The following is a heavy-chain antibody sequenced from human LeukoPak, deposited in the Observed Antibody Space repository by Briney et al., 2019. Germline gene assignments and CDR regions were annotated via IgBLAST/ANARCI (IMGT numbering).Heavy chain of an antibody. D-gene: IGHD4-17*01. CDR2: IKQDGSEK. V-gene: IGHV3-7*03. CDR1: GFTFSMYW. Sequence: GGSLRLSCAASGFTFSMYWMSWVRQAPGKGLEWVANIKQDGSEKYYVDSVKGRFTISRDNSKNTLYLQMSSLRGDDTAVYYCAKDKDSGDSDAFDIWGQGTMVTVSS. CDR3: AKDKDSGDSDAFDI. J-gene: IGHJ3*02.